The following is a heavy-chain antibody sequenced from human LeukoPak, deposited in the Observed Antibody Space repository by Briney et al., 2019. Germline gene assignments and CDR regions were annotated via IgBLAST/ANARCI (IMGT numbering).Heavy chain of an antibody. J-gene: IGHJ4*02. CDR3: TKGGWLDY. D-gene: IGHD5-12*01. CDR1: GFTFRNYD. V-gene: IGHV3-49*04. Sequence: GRSLRLSCTASGFTFRNYDMSWVRQAPGKGLEWVGFIRGKDYRGTIEYAASVRGRFTISRDDSNGIAYLQTNSLKSEDTAMYYCTKGGWLDYWGQGTLVTVSS. CDR2: IRGKDYRGTI.